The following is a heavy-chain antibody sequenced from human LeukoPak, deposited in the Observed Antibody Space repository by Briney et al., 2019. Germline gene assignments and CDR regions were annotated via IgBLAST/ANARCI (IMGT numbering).Heavy chain of an antibody. CDR2: INAGNGNT. CDR1: GYTFTSYA. V-gene: IGHV1-3*01. D-gene: IGHD2-15*01. J-gene: IGHJ4*02. Sequence: ASVKVSCKASGYTFTSYAMHWVRQAPGQRLEWMGWINAGNGNTKYSQKFQGRVTITRDTSASTAYMELSSLRSEDTAVYYCARSDCSGGSCPPDYWGQGTLVTVSS. CDR3: ARSDCSGGSCPPDY.